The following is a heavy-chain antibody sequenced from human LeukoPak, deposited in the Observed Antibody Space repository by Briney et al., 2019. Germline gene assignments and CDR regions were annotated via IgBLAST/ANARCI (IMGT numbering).Heavy chain of an antibody. J-gene: IGHJ3*02. CDR2: ISSSGSTI. Sequence: PGGSLRLSCAASGFTFSDYYMSWIRQAPGKGLEWVSYISSSGSTIYYADSVKGRFTISRDNAKNSLYLQMNSLRAEDTAVYYCASPYGDWMWAGSSRDAFDIWGQGTMVTVSS. CDR3: ASPYGDWMWAGSSRDAFDI. CDR1: GFTFSDYY. D-gene: IGHD4-17*01. V-gene: IGHV3-11*01.